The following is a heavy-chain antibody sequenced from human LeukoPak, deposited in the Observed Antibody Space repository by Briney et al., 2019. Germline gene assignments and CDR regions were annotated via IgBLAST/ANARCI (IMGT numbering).Heavy chain of an antibody. J-gene: IGHJ4*02. CDR2: INPSGGTT. D-gene: IGHD6-19*01. CDR1: GYTFTNFY. CDR3: ARDVSAGSQFFDY. V-gene: IGHV1-46*01. Sequence: ASVTVSCKASGYTFTNFYMHWVRQAPGQGLEWMGIINPSGGTTTYAQKFQGRATMTRDTSTNTVYMVLSSLRSEDTAVYYCARDVSAGSQFFDYWGQGTLVTVSS.